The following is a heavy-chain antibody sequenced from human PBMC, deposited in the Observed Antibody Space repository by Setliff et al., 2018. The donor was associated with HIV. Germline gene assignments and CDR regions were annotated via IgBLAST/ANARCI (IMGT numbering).Heavy chain of an antibody. CDR1: GGSISNNHY. CDR2: IYTSGST. CDR3: ARVFPHPYGNSWFDT. J-gene: IGHJ5*02. Sequence: SETLSLTCTVSGGSISNNHYWSWIRQPAGKGLEWIGHIYTSGSTDYNPSLKSRVIMAVDTSKNEFSLKLSSVTAADTAVYYCARVFPHPYGNSWFDTWGQGILVTVSS. D-gene: IGHD3-16*01. V-gene: IGHV4-4*07.